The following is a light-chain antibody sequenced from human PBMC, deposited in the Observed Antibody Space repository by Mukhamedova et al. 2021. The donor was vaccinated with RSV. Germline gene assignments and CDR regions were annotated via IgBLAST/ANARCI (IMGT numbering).Light chain of an antibody. Sequence: ISCTRTSSDVDVDHYVSWYQQHRGKVPKLMIYEVTKRPSVVPDRFSGSKSGNTASLTGSGLQAEDEADYYCSSYAGSNTYVFGTGT. CDR2: EVT. V-gene: IGLV2-8*01. CDR1: SSDVDVDHY. CDR3: SSYAGSNTYV. J-gene: IGLJ1*01.